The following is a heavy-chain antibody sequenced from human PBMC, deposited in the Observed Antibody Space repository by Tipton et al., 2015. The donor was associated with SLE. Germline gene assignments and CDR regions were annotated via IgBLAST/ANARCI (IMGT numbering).Heavy chain of an antibody. J-gene: IGHJ4*02. V-gene: IGHV4-61*09. D-gene: IGHD3-22*01. CDR2: IYTSGTT. Sequence: TLSLTCTVSGDSISRGNYYWAWIRRPAGKGLEWIGHIYTSGTTDYNPSLKSRVTISLDRSQNQFSRILNSVTAADTAMYYCARDPFRGYIYDTTGHVFWGPGMLVTVSS. CDR3: ARDPFRGYIYDTTGHVF. CDR1: GDSISRGNYY.